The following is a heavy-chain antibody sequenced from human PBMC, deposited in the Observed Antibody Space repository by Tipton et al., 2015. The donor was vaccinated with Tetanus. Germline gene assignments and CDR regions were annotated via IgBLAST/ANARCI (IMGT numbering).Heavy chain of an antibody. D-gene: IGHD5-24*01. V-gene: IGHV4-39*02. J-gene: IGHJ4*02. Sequence: TLSLTCSVSGGSMNSNTYYWGWVRQSPGKGLEWIGTTSYSGNTYFNPSLKSRVTIPVDTSKNQFSLKLSSVTAADTAVYYCAKEARRDGYNPGGYWGQGTLVTVSS. CDR1: GGSMNSNTYY. CDR2: TSYSGNT. CDR3: AKEARRDGYNPGGY.